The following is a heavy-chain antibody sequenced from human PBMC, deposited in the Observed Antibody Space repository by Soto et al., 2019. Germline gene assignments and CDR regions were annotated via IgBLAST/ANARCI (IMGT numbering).Heavy chain of an antibody. J-gene: IGHJ4*02. CDR3: AKGKGGYDRFDC. Sequence: EMQLLESGGGLVQPGGSLRLSCAASGFTFSNYAMSWVRQAPGKGLEWVSAISGSGDSTYYADSVKGRFTISRDNSKNTLLLQMNSLRDEDTAVYYCAKGKGGYDRFDCWGQGTPVTVSS. D-gene: IGHD5-12*01. CDR2: ISGSGDST. CDR1: GFTFSNYA. V-gene: IGHV3-23*01.